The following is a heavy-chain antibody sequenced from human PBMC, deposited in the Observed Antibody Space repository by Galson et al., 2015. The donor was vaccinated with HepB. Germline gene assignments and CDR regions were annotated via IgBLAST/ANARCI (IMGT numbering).Heavy chain of an antibody. V-gene: IGHV3-23*01. CDR2: ISTSGDRT. CDR3: AKSGYDGSGYGFNDH. J-gene: IGHJ4*02. CDR1: GFTFRNSA. D-gene: IGHD3-22*01. Sequence: SLRLSCAASGFTFRNSAMTWVRQVPGKGLEWVSGISTSGDRTYYPDSVKGRFTMSRDNSKNTVYLQMNSLRVEDTAVYYCAKSGYDGSGYGFNDHWGQGTLVTVTS.